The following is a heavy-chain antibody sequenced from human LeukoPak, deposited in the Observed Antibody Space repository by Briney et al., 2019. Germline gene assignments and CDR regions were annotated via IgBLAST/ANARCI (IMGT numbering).Heavy chain of an antibody. CDR1: GFTFSNYG. CDR3: ARGGVYYDTSAYSDY. Sequence: GGSLRLSCAASGFTFSNYGMSWVRQAPGKGLEWVSTISGSGGNTYYADSVKGRFTISRDNAKNSLYLQMNSLRAEDTAVYYCARGGVYYDTSAYSDYWGQGTLVTVSS. CDR2: ISGSGGNT. J-gene: IGHJ4*02. V-gene: IGHV3-23*01. D-gene: IGHD3-22*01.